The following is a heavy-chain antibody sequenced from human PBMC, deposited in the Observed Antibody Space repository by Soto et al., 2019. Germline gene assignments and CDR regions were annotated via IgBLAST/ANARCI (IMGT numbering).Heavy chain of an antibody. CDR2: VYSSGRT. J-gene: IGHJ4*02. Sequence: SETQPLTCTVSGGSISDHCCNWIRQSPGKGLEWIGYVYSSGRTNYNPSLESRVTISLDTSKNQFSLKLSSVTAADTAVYYCARLGYYHSGGPPWGQGTLVTV. CDR3: ARLGYYHSGGPP. V-gene: IGHV4-59*11. CDR1: GGSISDHC. D-gene: IGHD3-22*01.